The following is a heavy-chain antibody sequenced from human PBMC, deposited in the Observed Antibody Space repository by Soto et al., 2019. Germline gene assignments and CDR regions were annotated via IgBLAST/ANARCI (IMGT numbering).Heavy chain of an antibody. D-gene: IGHD2-15*01. V-gene: IGHV1-69*13. J-gene: IGHJ4*02. CDR3: ARDSEYCSGGSCYSYVDY. CDR1: GVTFSSYA. CDR2: IIPIFGTA. Sequence: ASVKVSCKASGVTFSSYAISWVRQAPGQGLEWMGGIIPIFGTANYAQKFQGRVTITADESTSTAYMELSSLRSEDTAVYYCARDSEYCSGGSCYSYVDYWGQGTLVTVSS.